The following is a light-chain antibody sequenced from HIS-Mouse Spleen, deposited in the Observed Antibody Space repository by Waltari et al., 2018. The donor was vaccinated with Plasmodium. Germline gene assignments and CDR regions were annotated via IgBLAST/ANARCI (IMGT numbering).Light chain of an antibody. CDR2: GAS. Sequence: EIVLTQSPGTLSLSPGERATLSCRASQSVSSSYLAWYQQKPGQAPRLLIDGASSRATGIPDRFSGRGSGTDFTLTISRLEPEDFAVYYCQQYGSSSWTFGQGTKVEIK. CDR3: QQYGSSSWT. V-gene: IGKV3-20*01. J-gene: IGKJ1*01. CDR1: QSVSSSY.